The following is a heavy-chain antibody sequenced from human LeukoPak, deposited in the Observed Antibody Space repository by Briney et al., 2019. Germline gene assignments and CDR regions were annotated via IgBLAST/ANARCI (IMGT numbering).Heavy chain of an antibody. CDR2: IYSGGGT. D-gene: IGHD3-16*01. V-gene: IGHV3-66*02. CDR1: GFTVSGHY. Sequence: SGGSLRHSRAASGFTVSGHYMSWVRQAPGKGLEWVSVIYSGGGTYYADSVKCRFTISRDNSKNTLYLQMNSLRAEDTAVYYCAGEVKNSYYDYVWGSSPDYWGQGTLVTVSS. CDR3: AGEVKNSYYDYVWGSSPDY. J-gene: IGHJ4*02.